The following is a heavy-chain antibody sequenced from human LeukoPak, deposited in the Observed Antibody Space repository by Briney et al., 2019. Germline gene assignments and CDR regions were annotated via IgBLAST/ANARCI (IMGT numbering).Heavy chain of an antibody. CDR1: GFTLSSYA. CDR3: AKGGVVGSYSYFDY. D-gene: IGHD1-26*01. V-gene: IGHV3-23*01. Sequence: GGSLRLSCAASGFTLSSYAMSWVRQAPGKGLEWVSAISGSGGSTYYADSVKGRFTISRDNSKNTLYLQMNSLRAEDTAVYYCAKGGVVGSYSYFDYWGQGTLVTVSS. CDR2: ISGSGGST. J-gene: IGHJ4*02.